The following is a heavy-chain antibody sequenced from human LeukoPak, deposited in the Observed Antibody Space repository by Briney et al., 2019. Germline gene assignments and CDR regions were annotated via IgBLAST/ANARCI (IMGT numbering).Heavy chain of an antibody. J-gene: IGHJ4*02. CDR1: GFSLNTPTLG. Sequence: SGPTLVKPTQTLTLTCTFSGFSLNTPTLGVGWIRQPPGKALEWLALLFWDDDSRLSPSLESRLTITKDTSKNQVVLTMTDMDPVDTATYDCAHATNSHFDYWGQGTLVTVSS. V-gene: IGHV2-5*02. CDR3: AHATNSHFDY. D-gene: IGHD4-23*01. CDR2: LFWDDDS.